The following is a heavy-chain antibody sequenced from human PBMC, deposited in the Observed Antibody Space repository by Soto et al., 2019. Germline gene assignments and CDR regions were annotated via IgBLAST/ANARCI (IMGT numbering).Heavy chain of an antibody. Sequence: EVQLVESGGDLVQPEGSLRLSCAASGFTFSSYWMNWLRQAPGKGLEWVASIKPDGSEKYYVDSVKGRFTISRDNAQRSLYLQMNSLRAEDAALFYCARGGFFWGAYHSYAFDVWGQGTVVTVSS. CDR3: ARGGFFWGAYHSYAFDV. CDR1: GFTFSSYW. V-gene: IGHV3-7*01. J-gene: IGHJ3*01. CDR2: IKPDGSEK. D-gene: IGHD3-16*02.